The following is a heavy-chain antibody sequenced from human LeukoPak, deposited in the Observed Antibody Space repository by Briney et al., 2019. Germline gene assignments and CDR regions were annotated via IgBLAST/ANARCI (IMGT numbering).Heavy chain of an antibody. Sequence: SETLSLTCIVSGGSISSGTYYWSWIRQPAGKGLEWIGRIYTSESTSYNPSLKSRVTVSVDTSKNQFSLKLSSVTAADTAVYYCARGGGTYPFDYWGQGTLVTVSS. CDR2: IYTSEST. CDR1: GGSISSGTYY. J-gene: IGHJ4*02. V-gene: IGHV4-61*02. D-gene: IGHD1-26*01. CDR3: ARGGGTYPFDY.